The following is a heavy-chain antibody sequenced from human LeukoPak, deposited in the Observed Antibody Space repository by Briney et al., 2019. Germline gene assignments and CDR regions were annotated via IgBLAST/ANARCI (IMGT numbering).Heavy chain of an antibody. CDR2: ISSSSSYI. V-gene: IGHV3-21*01. J-gene: IGHJ4*02. Sequence: GGAPRTSCAASGFTLSSDSKKRGRHAPREGGEGVSSISSSSSYIYYADSVKGRFTISRDNAKNSLYLQMNSLRAEDTAVYYCASPGMATVTRADYWGQGTLVTISS. D-gene: IGHD4-11*01. CDR1: GFTLSSDS. CDR3: ASPGMATVTRADY.